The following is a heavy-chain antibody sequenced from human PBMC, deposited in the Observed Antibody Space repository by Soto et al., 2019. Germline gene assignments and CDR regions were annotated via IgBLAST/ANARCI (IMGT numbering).Heavy chain of an antibody. J-gene: IGHJ3*02. D-gene: IGHD5-12*01. Sequence: ASVKVSCKASGYPFTSCGSSWVRQAPGQGLEWVAWISAYNGKRDTAQKFQGRVTMTLDTSTDTAHMELGDLTSADTAVYYCARGRIVASIHDAFEIWGQGTKVTVSS. V-gene: IGHV1-18*01. CDR1: GYPFTSCG. CDR2: ISAYNGKR. CDR3: ARGRIVASIHDAFEI.